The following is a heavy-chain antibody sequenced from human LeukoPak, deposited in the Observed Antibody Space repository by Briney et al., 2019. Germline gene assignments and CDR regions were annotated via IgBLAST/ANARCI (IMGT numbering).Heavy chain of an antibody. V-gene: IGHV4-59*01. Sequence: SETLSLTCAVSGGSISNYYWSWIRQPPGKGLEWIGYIYYSGSTKYNPSLKSRVTISVDTSKNQFSLRLNSVTAADTAVFYCARGRLEVMWELLPYDAFDIWGQGTMVTVSS. CDR2: IYYSGST. CDR3: ARGRLEVMWELLPYDAFDI. J-gene: IGHJ3*02. CDR1: GGSISNYY. D-gene: IGHD1-26*01.